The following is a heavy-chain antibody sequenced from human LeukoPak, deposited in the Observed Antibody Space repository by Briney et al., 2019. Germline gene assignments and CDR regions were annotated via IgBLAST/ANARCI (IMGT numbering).Heavy chain of an antibody. CDR2: IYYSGST. D-gene: IGHD6-13*01. CDR3: ARRTTGPYSSSRRPRAFDI. J-gene: IGHJ3*02. CDR1: GGSISSSSYY. V-gene: IGHV4-39*01. Sequence: SETLSLTCTVSGGSISSSSYYWGWIRQPPGKGLEWIGSIYYSGSTYYNPSLKSRVTISVDTSKNQFSLKLSSVTAADTAVYYCARRTTGPYSSSRRPRAFDIWGQGQWSPSLQ.